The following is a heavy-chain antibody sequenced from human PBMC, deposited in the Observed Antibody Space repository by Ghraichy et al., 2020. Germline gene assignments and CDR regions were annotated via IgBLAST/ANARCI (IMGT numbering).Heavy chain of an antibody. CDR3: AREQGRSPLDF. D-gene: IGHD3-10*01. CDR2: VYGGGTT. CDR1: GFAVSRNY. V-gene: IGHV3-66*01. J-gene: IGHJ4*02. Sequence: GESLNISCAASGFAVSRNYMSWVRQAPGKGLEWVSVVYGGGTTYYADSVKGRFTISRDNSKNTLYLQMNSLRGDDTAVYFCAREQGRSPLDFWGQGTLVTVSS.